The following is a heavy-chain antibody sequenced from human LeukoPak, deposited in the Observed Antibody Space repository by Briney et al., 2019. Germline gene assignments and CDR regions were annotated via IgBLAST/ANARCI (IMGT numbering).Heavy chain of an antibody. CDR3: ASGYCSGGSCYSVILDY. Sequence: SQTLSLTCTVSGGSISSGDYYWSWIRQPPGKGLEWIGYIYYSGSTYYNPSLKSRVTISVDTSKNQFSLKLSSVTAADTAVYYCASGYCSGGSCYSVILDYWGQGTLVTVSS. D-gene: IGHD2-15*01. V-gene: IGHV4-30-4*01. J-gene: IGHJ4*02. CDR2: IYYSGST. CDR1: GGSISSGDYY.